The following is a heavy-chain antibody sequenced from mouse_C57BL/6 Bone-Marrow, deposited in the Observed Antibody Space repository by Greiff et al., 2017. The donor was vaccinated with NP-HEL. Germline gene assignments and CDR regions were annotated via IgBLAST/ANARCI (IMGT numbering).Heavy chain of an antibody. CDR1: GFPITSGYY. J-gene: IGHJ3*01. V-gene: IGHV12-3*01. D-gene: IGHD2-5*01. Sequence: VMLVESGPGLVKPSQSLFLTCSITGFPITSGYYWIWIRQSPGNPLEWMGYITHSGETFYNPSLQSPITITREKSKNQFFLQVNSVTTEDTAMYYCAGDPYRNRGGYWGQGTLVTVSA. CDR3: AGDPYRNRGGY. CDR2: ITHSGET.